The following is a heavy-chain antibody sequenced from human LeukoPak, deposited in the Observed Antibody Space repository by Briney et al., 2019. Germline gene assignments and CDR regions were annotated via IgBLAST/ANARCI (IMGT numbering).Heavy chain of an antibody. CDR3: ARPGLIAVAGTRPHNWFDP. CDR2: INHSGST. Sequence: SETLSLTCAVCGGSFSGYYWSWIRQPSGKGLEWIGEINHSGSTNYNPSLKSRVTISVDTSKNQFSLKLSSVTAADTAVYYCARPGLIAVAGTRPHNWFDPWGQGTLVTVSS. D-gene: IGHD6-19*01. V-gene: IGHV4-34*01. J-gene: IGHJ5*02. CDR1: GGSFSGYY.